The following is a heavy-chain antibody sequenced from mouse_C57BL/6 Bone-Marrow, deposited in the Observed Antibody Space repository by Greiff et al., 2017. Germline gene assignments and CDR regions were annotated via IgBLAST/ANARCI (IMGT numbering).Heavy chain of an antibody. CDR2: IWGGGST. CDR3: AKHEDYGSSYVAWFAY. J-gene: IGHJ3*01. V-gene: IGHV2-9*01. CDR1: GFSLTSYG. D-gene: IGHD1-1*01. Sequence: VQRVESGPGLVAPSQSLSITCTVSGFSLTSYGVDWVRQPPGKGLEWLGVIWGGGSTNYNSALMSRLSISKDNSKSQVFLQMNRLQTDDTAMYYCAKHEDYGSSYVAWFAYWGQGTLVTVSA.